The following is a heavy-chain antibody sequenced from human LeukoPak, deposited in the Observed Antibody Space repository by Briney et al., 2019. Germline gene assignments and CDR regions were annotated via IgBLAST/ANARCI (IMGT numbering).Heavy chain of an antibody. Sequence: GASVKVSCKASGYTFTSYYMHWVRQAPGQGLEWMGIINPSGGSTSYAQKFQGRVTMTRDTSTSTVYMGLSSLRSEDTAVYYCARDRLAYSGSYDNFDYWGQGTLVTVSS. CDR3: ARDRLAYSGSYDNFDY. CDR2: INPSGGST. CDR1: GYTFTSYY. V-gene: IGHV1-46*01. D-gene: IGHD1-26*01. J-gene: IGHJ4*02.